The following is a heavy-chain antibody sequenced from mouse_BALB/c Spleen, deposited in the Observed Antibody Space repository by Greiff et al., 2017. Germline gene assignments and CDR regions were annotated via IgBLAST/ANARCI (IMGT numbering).Heavy chain of an antibody. CDR1: GFTFSDYY. Sequence: EVKLMESGGGLVKPGGSLKLSCAASGFTFSDYYMYWVRQTPEKRLEWVATISDGGSYTYYPDSVKGRFTISRDNAKNNLYLQMSSLKSEDTAMYYCARWGITTEVAMDYWGQGTSVTVSS. J-gene: IGHJ4*01. CDR3: ARWGITTEVAMDY. CDR2: ISDGGSYT. D-gene: IGHD2-4*01. V-gene: IGHV5-4*02.